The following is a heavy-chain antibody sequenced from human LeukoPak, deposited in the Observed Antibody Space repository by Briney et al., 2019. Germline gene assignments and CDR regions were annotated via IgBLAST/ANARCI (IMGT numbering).Heavy chain of an antibody. CDR3: ARYDVWGTYRAFDY. CDR2: IYHSGST. CDR1: GGPISSYY. J-gene: IGHJ4*02. Sequence: PSETLSLTCTVSGGPISSYYWGWIRQPPGKGLEWIGTIYHSGSTYYNPSLKSRVTISVDTSKNQFSLKVSSVTAADTAVYYCARYDVWGTYRAFDYWGQGTLVTVSS. V-gene: IGHV4-38-2*02. D-gene: IGHD3-16*02.